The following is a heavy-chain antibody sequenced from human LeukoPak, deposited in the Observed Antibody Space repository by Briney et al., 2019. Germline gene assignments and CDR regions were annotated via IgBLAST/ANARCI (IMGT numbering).Heavy chain of an antibody. V-gene: IGHV4-34*01. CDR3: ARGGHSNHDPFDY. CDR1: GGPFSGYY. Sequence: SETLSLTCDVLGGPFSGYYWSWIRQPPGRRLEWIGEISQFGSTDYNPSLKSRVTISVDTSRGRFSLKVTSVTAADTAVYYCARGGHSNHDPFDYWGQGTLVIVSS. D-gene: IGHD4-11*01. CDR2: ISQFGST. J-gene: IGHJ4*02.